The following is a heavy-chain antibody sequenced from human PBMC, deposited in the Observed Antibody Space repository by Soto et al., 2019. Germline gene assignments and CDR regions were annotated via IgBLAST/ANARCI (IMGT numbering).Heavy chain of an antibody. V-gene: IGHV2-5*02. CDR2: IYWDDDK. CDR3: AHRRSTVDYDY. Sequence: ESGPTLVNPTETLTLTCTVSGFSLTTIGVGVGWIRQPPGKALEWLALIYWDDDKRYSPSLENRLTITMDTSKNQVVLTMTNMDPVDTATYYCAHRRSTVDYDYWGQGTLVTVSS. J-gene: IGHJ4*02. D-gene: IGHD4-17*01. CDR1: GFSLTTIGVG.